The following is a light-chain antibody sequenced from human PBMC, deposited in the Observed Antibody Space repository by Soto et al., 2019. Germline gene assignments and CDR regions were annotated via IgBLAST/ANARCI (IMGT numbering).Light chain of an antibody. J-gene: IGLJ1*01. CDR3: CSYARTTHV. CDR2: DVT. V-gene: IGLV2-11*01. CDR1: TSDIGGYKY. Sequence: QSALTQPPSVSGSPGQSVTISCTGTTSDIGGYKYVSWYQQLPGKAPKLMIFDVTKRPSGVPDRFSGSNSGNTASLTISGLQAEDEANYCCSYARTTHVFGTGTKLTVL.